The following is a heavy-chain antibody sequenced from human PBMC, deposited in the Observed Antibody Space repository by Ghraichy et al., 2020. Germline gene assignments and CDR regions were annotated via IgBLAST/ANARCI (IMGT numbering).Heavy chain of an antibody. CDR1: GGSISSSSYY. Sequence: SETLSLTCTVSGGSISSSSYYWGWIRQPPGKGLEWIGSIYYSGSTYYNPSLKSRVTISVDTSKNQFSLKLSSVTAADTAVYYCLRITMVRGIESDPYYYYYGMDVWGQGTTVTVSS. CDR2: IYYSGST. V-gene: IGHV4-39*01. CDR3: LRITMVRGIESDPYYYYYGMDV. D-gene: IGHD3-10*01. J-gene: IGHJ6*02.